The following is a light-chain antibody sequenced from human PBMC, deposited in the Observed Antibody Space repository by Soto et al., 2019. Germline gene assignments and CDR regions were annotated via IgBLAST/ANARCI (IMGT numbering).Light chain of an antibody. Sequence: DLPMTQSPSSLSASVGDRVTITCRASQSISSYLNWYQQKQGKAPKLLIYAASSLQSGVPSRFSGSGSGTDFTLTISSLQPEDFATYYCQQSYSTPPETFGQGTKVEIK. CDR1: QSISSY. V-gene: IGKV1-39*01. J-gene: IGKJ1*01. CDR2: AAS. CDR3: QQSYSTPPET.